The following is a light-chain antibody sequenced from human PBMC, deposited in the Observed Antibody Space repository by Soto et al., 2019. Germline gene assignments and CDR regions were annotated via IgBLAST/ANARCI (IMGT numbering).Light chain of an antibody. J-gene: IGLJ2*01. Sequence: QSALTQPASVSGSPGQSITISCIGTSSDVGSYNLVSWYQQHPGKAPKVLIYEVSERPSGVSNRFSGSKSGNTASLTVSGLQAEDEADYYCSSYGGSNNLVFGGGTKVTVL. CDR3: SSYGGSNNLV. CDR1: SSDVGSYNL. V-gene: IGLV2-14*02. CDR2: EVS.